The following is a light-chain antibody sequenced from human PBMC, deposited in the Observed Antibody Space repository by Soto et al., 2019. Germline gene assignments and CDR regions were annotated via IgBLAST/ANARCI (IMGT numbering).Light chain of an antibody. CDR1: SSDVGSYNR. Sequence: QSVLTQPPSASGSPGQSVTISCTGTSSDVGSYNRVSWYQQPPGTAPKLMIYEASNRPSGVPDRFSGSKSGNTASLTISGLQAEDEADYYCSSYTSSSTLVFGGGTKLTVL. CDR2: EAS. J-gene: IGLJ2*01. CDR3: SSYTSSSTLV. V-gene: IGLV2-18*02.